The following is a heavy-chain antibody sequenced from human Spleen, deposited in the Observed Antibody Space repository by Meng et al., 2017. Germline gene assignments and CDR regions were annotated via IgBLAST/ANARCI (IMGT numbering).Heavy chain of an antibody. CDR3: ARGRVVVAAAPSDS. CDR2: ISSSGDIK. CDR1: GFTFSDYY. Sequence: QVQLVEAGGGLVRPGRSLRLSCSASGFTFSDYYMSWIRQAPGKGLEWLSYISSSGDIKYYADSVKGRLTISRDNAKNSLYLQMNSLRAEDTAIYYCARGRVVVAAAPSDSWGQGTLVTVSS. J-gene: IGHJ4*02. D-gene: IGHD2-15*01. V-gene: IGHV3-11*04.